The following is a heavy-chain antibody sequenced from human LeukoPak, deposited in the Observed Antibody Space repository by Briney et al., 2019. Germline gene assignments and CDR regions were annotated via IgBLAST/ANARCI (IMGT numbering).Heavy chain of an antibody. CDR3: ARGGKEYIAARPHGDH. CDR2: INPNSGGT. V-gene: IGHV1-2*02. J-gene: IGHJ4*02. Sequence: ASVKVSCKASGYTFTGYYMHWVRQAPGQGLEWMGWINPNSGGTNYAQKFQGRVTMTRDTSISTAYMELSRLRSDDTAVYYCARGGKEYIAARPHGDHWGQGTLVTVSS. CDR1: GYTFTGYY. D-gene: IGHD6-6*01.